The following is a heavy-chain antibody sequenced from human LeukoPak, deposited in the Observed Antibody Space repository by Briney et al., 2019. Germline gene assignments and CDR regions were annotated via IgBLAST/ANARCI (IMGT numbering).Heavy chain of an antibody. Sequence: GGSLRLSCAASGFTFSSYWMSWVRQAPGKGLEWVANIKKNGNEKYYVDSVKGRFTISRDNAKTSLYLQMNSLRAEDTAVYYCARHLSGITGYTYGRGIDYWGQGTLVTVSS. J-gene: IGHJ4*02. V-gene: IGHV3-7*01. CDR3: ARHLSGITGYTYGRGIDY. CDR2: IKKNGNEK. CDR1: GFTFSSYW. D-gene: IGHD5-18*01.